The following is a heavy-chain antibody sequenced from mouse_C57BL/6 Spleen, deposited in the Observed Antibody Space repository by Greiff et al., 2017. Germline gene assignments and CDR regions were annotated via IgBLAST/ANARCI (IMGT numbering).Heavy chain of an antibody. CDR2: IDPSDSET. CDR1: GYTFTSYW. Sequence: QVQLQQSGAELVRPGSSVKLSCKASGYTFTSYWMHWVKQRPIQGLEWIGNIDPSDSETHYNQKFKDKATLTVDKSSSTAYMQLSSLTSEDSAVYYGARGDYYGSSPLAYWGQGTLVTVSA. J-gene: IGHJ3*01. CDR3: ARGDYYGSSPLAY. D-gene: IGHD1-1*01. V-gene: IGHV1-52*01.